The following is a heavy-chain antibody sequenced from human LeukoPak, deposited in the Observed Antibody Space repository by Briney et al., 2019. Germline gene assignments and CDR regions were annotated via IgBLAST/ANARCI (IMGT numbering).Heavy chain of an antibody. CDR3: AKDRKNYFYYMDV. CDR2: IRYDGSNK. V-gene: IGHV3-30*02. CDR1: GFTFSSYG. J-gene: IGHJ6*03. Sequence: PGGSLRLSCAASGFTFSSYGMHWVRQAPGKGLEWVAFIRYDGSNKYHADSVKGRFTISRDNSKNTLYLQMNSLRAEDTAVYYCAKDRKNYFYYMDVWGKGTTVTISS.